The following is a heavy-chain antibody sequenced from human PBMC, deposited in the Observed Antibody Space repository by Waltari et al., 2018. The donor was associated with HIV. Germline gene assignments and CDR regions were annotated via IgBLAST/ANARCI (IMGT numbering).Heavy chain of an antibody. CDR1: GGSISSYY. Sequence: QVQLQESGPGLVKPSETLSLTCTVSGGSISSYYWSWIRQPPGKGLEWIGYIYCSGSTNYNPSLKSRVTISVDTSKNQFSLKLSSVTAADTAVYYCARRDSYGYFDPWGQGTLVTVSS. CDR3: ARRDSYGYFDP. CDR2: IYCSGST. J-gene: IGHJ5*02. D-gene: IGHD5-18*01. V-gene: IGHV4-59*01.